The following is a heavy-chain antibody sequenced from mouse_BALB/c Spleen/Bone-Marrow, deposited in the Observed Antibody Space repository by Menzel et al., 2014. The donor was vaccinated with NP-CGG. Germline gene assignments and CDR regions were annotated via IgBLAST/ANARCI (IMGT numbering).Heavy chain of an antibody. Sequence: VQLQQSGAELMKPGASVKISCKATGYTFSSYWIEWVKQRPGHGLEWIGEILPGSGSTNYNEKFKGKATFTADTSSNTGYMQISSVTSEDSAVYYCARVITTTGRAWFAYWGQGTLVTVSA. CDR3: ARVITTTGRAWFAY. CDR2: ILPGSGST. D-gene: IGHD2-4*01. CDR1: GYTFSSYW. J-gene: IGHJ3*01. V-gene: IGHV1-9*01.